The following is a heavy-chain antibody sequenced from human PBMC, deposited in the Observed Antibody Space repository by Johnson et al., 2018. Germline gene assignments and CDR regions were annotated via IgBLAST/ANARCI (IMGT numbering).Heavy chain of an antibody. J-gene: IGHJ6*02. D-gene: IGHD3-10*01. CDR3: ATCAASGLTLPYYYSGMDV. CDR2: ISGSGRTI. V-gene: IGHV3-48*02. CDR1: GFTFSSYS. Sequence: VQLVQSGGGLVQPGGSLRVSCAASGFTFSSYSMNWVRQAPGQGLEWVSYISGSGRTIYYADSVKGRFTISRDSAKNSLYLQMNSLRDGDTAVYYCATCAASGLTLPYYYSGMDVWGQGTTVTVS.